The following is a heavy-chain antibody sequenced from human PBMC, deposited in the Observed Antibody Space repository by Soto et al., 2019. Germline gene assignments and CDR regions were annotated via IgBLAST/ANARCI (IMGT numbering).Heavy chain of an antibody. Sequence: PGGSLRLSCGASGFTFSSYGMHWVRRAPGQGLERVAVISYDGSNKYYADSVKGRFTISRDNSKNTLYLQMNSLRAEDTAVYYCAKDRHNIVHSSGWYDYWGQGTLVTVSS. CDR1: GFTFSSYG. J-gene: IGHJ4*02. V-gene: IGHV3-30*18. D-gene: IGHD6-19*01. CDR2: ISYDGSNK. CDR3: AKDRHNIVHSSGWYDY.